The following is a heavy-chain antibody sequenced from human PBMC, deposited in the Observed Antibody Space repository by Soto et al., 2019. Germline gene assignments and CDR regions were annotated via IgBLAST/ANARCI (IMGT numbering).Heavy chain of an antibody. J-gene: IGHJ4*02. V-gene: IGHV3-23*01. CDR3: ARGPYASGTYAGSDF. CDR2: ISRVGDTI. CDR1: GFTFSTFG. Sequence: GGSLRLSCVVSGFTFSTFGMSWVRQAPGKGLEWVSAISRVGDTIYDSDSVKGRFTISRDNSKNTLYLQMNSLRADDTAIYFCARGPYASGTYAGSDFWGPGTLVTVSS. D-gene: IGHD3-10*01.